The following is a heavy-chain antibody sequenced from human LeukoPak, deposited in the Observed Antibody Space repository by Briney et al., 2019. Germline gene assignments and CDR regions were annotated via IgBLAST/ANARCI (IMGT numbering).Heavy chain of an antibody. V-gene: IGHV4-34*01. CDR2: INHSGST. J-gene: IGHJ6*02. CDR3: ARLGPLSGYRYHYYGMDV. CDR1: GGSFSGYY. Sequence: SETLSLTCAVYGGSFSGYYWSWIRQPPGNGLEWIGEINHSGSTNYNPSLKSRVTISVDTSKNQFSLKLSSVTAADTAVYYCARLGPLSGYRYHYYGMDVWGQGTTVTVSS. D-gene: IGHD3-3*01.